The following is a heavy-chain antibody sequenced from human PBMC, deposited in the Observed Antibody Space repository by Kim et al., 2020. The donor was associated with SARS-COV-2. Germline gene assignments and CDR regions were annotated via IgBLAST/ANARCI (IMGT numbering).Heavy chain of an antibody. D-gene: IGHD3-22*01. Sequence: GGSLRLSCAASGFNFNDYAMTWVRQAPGKGLEWVSSITGGSDNIFYADSVKGRFTISRDNAKNSLSLELNSLGVEDTAVYYCVRWLDSRGSIFQYWGQGTLVTVSS. CDR2: ITGGSDNI. V-gene: IGHV3-21*06. CDR3: VRWLDSRGSIFQY. J-gene: IGHJ1*01. CDR1: GFNFNDYA.